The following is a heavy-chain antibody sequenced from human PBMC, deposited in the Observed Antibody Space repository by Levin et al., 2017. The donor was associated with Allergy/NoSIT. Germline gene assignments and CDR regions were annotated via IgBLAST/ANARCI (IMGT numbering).Heavy chain of an antibody. CDR2: INTNTGNP. CDR3: ARGDYSSGWYGEAAWFDP. CDR1: GYTFTSYA. D-gene: IGHD6-19*01. V-gene: IGHV7-4-1*02. Sequence: ASVKVSCKASGYTFTSYAMNWVRQAPGQGLEWMGWINTNTGNPTYAQGFTGRFVFSLDTSVSTAYLQISSLKAEDTAVYYCARGDYSSGWYGEAAWFDPWGQGTLVTVSS. J-gene: IGHJ5*02.